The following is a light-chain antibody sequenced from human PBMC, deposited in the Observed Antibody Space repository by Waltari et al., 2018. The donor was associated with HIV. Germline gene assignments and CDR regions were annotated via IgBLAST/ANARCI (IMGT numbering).Light chain of an antibody. CDR2: EVF. V-gene: IGLV2-14*01. CDR1: TSDFGLYDF. J-gene: IGLJ2*01. CDR3: TSFTSNYTVI. Sequence: QSALTQPASASGSPGQSITISCTGSTSDFGLYDFISWYQQHPGGVPTVIIYEVFRLPSGVSSRFSGSKSGNTASLTISWLQTEDEADYYCTSFTSNYTVIFGGGTKVTVL.